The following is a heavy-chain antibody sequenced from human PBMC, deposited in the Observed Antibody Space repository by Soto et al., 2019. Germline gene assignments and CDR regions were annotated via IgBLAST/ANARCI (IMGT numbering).Heavy chain of an antibody. D-gene: IGHD2-8*01. CDR2: INPNSGGT. J-gene: IGHJ5*02. Sequence: GASVKVSCKASGYTFTGYYTHCVRQAPGQGLEWMGWINPNSGGTNYAQKFQGRVTMTRDTSISTAYMELSRLRSDDTAVYYCARDYPLITSFDPWGQGTLVTVSS. V-gene: IGHV1-2*02. CDR1: GYTFTGYY. CDR3: ARDYPLITSFDP.